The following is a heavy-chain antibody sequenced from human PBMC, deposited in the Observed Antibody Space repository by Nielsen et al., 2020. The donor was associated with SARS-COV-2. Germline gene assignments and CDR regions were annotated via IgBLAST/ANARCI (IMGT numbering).Heavy chain of an antibody. CDR1: GGSVSSNDW. D-gene: IGHD2-2*01. CDR2: VSHSGST. V-gene: IGHV4-4*02. Sequence: SETLSLTCAVSGGSVSSNDWWPWVRQSPGKGLEWIGEVSHSGSTNYNPSLTRRVTLSMDKSKRQFPLRLTSVSAADTAVYFCARGDLVVVPSPILGLGPFFYYFYLDVWGKGTTVIVSS. J-gene: IGHJ6*03. CDR3: ARGDLVVVPSPILGLGPFFYYFYLDV.